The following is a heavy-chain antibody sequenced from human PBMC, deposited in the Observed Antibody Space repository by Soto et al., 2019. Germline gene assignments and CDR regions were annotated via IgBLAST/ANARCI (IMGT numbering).Heavy chain of an antibody. Sequence: GASLKVSCRASGGTFSSYAISWVRQAPGQGLEWMGGIIPIFGTANYAQKFQGRVTITADKSTSTAYMELSSLRSEDTAVYYCARVRVVVVPAAIRHYGMDVWGQGTTVTVSS. CDR1: GGTFSSYA. CDR2: IIPIFGTA. V-gene: IGHV1-69*06. J-gene: IGHJ6*02. D-gene: IGHD2-2*02. CDR3: ARVRVVVVPAAIRHYGMDV.